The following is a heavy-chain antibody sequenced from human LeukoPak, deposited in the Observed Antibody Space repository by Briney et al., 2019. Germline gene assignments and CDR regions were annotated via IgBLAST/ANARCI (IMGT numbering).Heavy chain of an antibody. D-gene: IGHD3-10*01. CDR3: ARSSIKRSWFDP. Sequence: PSETLSLTCTVSGGSISSYYWSWIRQPPVEGLEWIGYIYYSGSTSYNPSLKSRVTISVDTSKNQFSLKLSSVTAADTAVYYCARSSIKRSWFDPCGQGTLVTVSS. CDR2: IYYSGST. V-gene: IGHV4-59*01. J-gene: IGHJ5*02. CDR1: GGSISSYY.